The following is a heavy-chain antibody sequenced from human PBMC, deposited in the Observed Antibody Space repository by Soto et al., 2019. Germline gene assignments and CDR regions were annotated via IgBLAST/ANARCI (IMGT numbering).Heavy chain of an antibody. D-gene: IGHD6-6*01. CDR2: IYYSGST. CDR1: GGSVSSGSYY. V-gene: IGHV4-61*01. CDR3: ARDSSGLRGSNSSSSIWFDP. J-gene: IGHJ5*02. Sequence: SETLSLTCTVSGGSVSSGSYYWSWIRQPPGKGLEWIGYIYYSGSTNYNPSLKSRVTISVDTSKNQFSLKLSAVTAADTAVYYCARDSSGLRGSNSSSSIWFDPWGQGTLVTVSS.